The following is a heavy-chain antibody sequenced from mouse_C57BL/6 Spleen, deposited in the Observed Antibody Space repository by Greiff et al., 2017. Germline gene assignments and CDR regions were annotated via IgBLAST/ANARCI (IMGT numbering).Heavy chain of an antibody. CDR3: ATGTTGKGYFDV. Sequence: QVQLKESGPELVKPGASVKISCKASGYAFSSSWMNWVKQRPGKGLEWIGRIYPGDGDTNYNGKFKGKATLTADKSSSTAYMQLSSLTSEDSAVYFCATGTTGKGYFDVWGTGTTVTVSS. D-gene: IGHD4-1*01. V-gene: IGHV1-82*01. J-gene: IGHJ1*03. CDR1: GYAFSSSW. CDR2: IYPGDGDT.